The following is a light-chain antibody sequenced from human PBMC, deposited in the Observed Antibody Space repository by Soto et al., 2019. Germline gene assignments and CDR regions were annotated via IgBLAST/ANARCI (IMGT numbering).Light chain of an antibody. V-gene: IGKV3-20*01. Sequence: EIVLTQSPGTLSLSPGEGATLSCRASQSISSTFLAWYQHKPGQAPRVLIYGASRRAAGIPDRFSGSGSGTDFTLTISRLEPEDVAVYYCQQYEISWTFGQGTKVEMK. CDR2: GAS. CDR3: QQYEISWT. CDR1: QSISSTF. J-gene: IGKJ1*01.